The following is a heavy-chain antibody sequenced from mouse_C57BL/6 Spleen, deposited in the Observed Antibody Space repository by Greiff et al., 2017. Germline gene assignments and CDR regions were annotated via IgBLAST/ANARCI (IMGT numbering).Heavy chain of an antibody. V-gene: IGHV1-76*01. CDR2: IYPGSGNT. CDR1: GYTFTDYY. Sequence: QVQLQQSGAELVRPGASVKLSCKASGYTFTDYYINWVKQRPGQGLEWIARIYPGSGNTYYNEKFKGKATLTAEKSSSTAYMQLSSLTSEDSAVYFCARERGYYLDYWGQGTTLTVSS. J-gene: IGHJ2*01. CDR3: ARERGYYLDY.